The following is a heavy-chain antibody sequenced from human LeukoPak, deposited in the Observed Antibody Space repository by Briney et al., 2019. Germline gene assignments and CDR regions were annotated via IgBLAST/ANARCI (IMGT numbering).Heavy chain of an antibody. CDR1: GYTFTGYY. V-gene: IGHV1-2*02. D-gene: IGHD3-22*01. CDR3: ARDQEGGSSGYYYFDY. CDR2: INPNSGGT. Sequence: ASVMVSCKASGYTFTGYYMHWVRQAPGQGLEWMGWINPNSGGTNYAQKFQGRVTMTRDTSISTAYMELSRLRSDDTAVYYCARDQEGGSSGYYYFDYWGQGTLVTVSS. J-gene: IGHJ4*02.